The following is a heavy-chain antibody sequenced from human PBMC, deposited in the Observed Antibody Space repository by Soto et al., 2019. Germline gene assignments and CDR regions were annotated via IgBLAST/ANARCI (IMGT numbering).Heavy chain of an antibody. J-gene: IGHJ3*02. CDR3: ARRFSGVTASPFDI. CDR2: IIPIFGTA. CDR1: GGTFSSYA. D-gene: IGHD2-21*02. Sequence: ASVKVSCKASGGTFSSYAISWVRQAPGQGLEWMGGIIPIFGTANYAQKFQGRVTITADESTSTAYMELSSLRSEDTAVYYCARRFSGVTASPFDIWGQGTMVTVSS. V-gene: IGHV1-69*13.